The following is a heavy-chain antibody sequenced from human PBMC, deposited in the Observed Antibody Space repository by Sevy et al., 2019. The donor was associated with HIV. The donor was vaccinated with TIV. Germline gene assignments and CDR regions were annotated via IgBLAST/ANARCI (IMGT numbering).Heavy chain of an antibody. CDR1: GFTFSSSS. J-gene: IGHJ5*02. D-gene: IGHD3-22*01. V-gene: IGHV3-21*01. CDR3: ARDVEGDTSGNSGNWFDP. Sequence: GGSLRLSCAASGFTFSSSSMNWVRQAPGKGLEWVSSISSTSGFIYYADSVKGRFTISRDNAKNSLYLKLNSLRAEDTAVYYCARDVEGDTSGNSGNWFDPWGLGTLVTVSS. CDR2: ISSTSGFI.